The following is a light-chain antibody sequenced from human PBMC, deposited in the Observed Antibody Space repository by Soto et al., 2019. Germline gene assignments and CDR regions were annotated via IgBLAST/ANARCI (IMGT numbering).Light chain of an antibody. V-gene: IGKV1-5*01. CDR1: QSISSW. CDR2: DAS. J-gene: IGKJ1*01. CDR3: QQYNNWPRT. Sequence: DIQITQSPSTLSASVGYRFTITCRASQSISSWLAWYQQKPGRAPKLLIYDASNLEAGVPSRFSGSGSGTDFTLTISSLQSEDFAVYYCQQYNNWPRTFGQGTTGDIK.